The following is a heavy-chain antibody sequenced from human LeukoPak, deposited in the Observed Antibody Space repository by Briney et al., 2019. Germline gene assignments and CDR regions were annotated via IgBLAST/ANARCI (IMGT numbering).Heavy chain of an antibody. J-gene: IGHJ4*02. V-gene: IGHV4-34*01. CDR1: GGSFSGYY. CDR2: INHSGST. CDR3: ASGILDDYDWGSYPPGGY. Sequence: KPSETLSLTCAVYGGSFSGYYWSWIRQPPGKGLEWIGEINHSGSTNYNPSLKSRVTISVDTSKNQFSLKLSSVTAADTAVYYCASGILDDYDWGSYPPGGYWGQGTLVRVSS. D-gene: IGHD3-16*02.